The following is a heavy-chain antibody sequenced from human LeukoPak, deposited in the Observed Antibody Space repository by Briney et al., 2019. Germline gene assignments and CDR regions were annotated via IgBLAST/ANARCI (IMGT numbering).Heavy chain of an antibody. CDR3: AKKRGPTTGGVDC. D-gene: IGHD1-26*01. CDR2: VSGSGSST. J-gene: IGHJ4*02. CDR1: GFTFSSYA. V-gene: IGHV3-23*01. Sequence: GGSLRLSCAASGFTFSSYAMSWVRQAPGKGLEWVSAVSGSGSSTYYADSVKGRFTISRDNSKNTLYLQMNSLRAEDTAIYYCAKKRGPTTGGVDCWGQGTLVTDSS.